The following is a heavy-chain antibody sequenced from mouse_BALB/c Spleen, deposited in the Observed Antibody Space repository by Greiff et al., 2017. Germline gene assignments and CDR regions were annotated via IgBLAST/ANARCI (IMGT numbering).Heavy chain of an antibody. CDR1: GFTFTDYY. Sequence: EVKLMESGGGLVQPGGSLRLSCATSGFTFTDYYMSWVRQPPGKALEWLGFIRNKANGYTTEYSASVKGRFTISRDNSQSILYLQMNTLRAEDSATYYCARDSGNYGLAYWGQGTLVTVSA. CDR2: IRNKANGYTT. CDR3: ARDSGNYGLAY. V-gene: IGHV7-3*02. D-gene: IGHD2-1*01. J-gene: IGHJ3*01.